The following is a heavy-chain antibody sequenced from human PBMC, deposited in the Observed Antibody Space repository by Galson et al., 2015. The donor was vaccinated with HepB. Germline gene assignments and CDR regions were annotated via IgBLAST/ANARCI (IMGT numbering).Heavy chain of an antibody. CDR2: SNGDGRTT. CDR3: ANLKTYYDISTGYPHRDY. J-gene: IGHJ4*02. D-gene: IGHD3-9*01. V-gene: IGHV3-74*01. Sequence: SLRLSCAASGFSFSRYWMHWVRQAPGKGLVWVSRSNGDGRTTSYADSVKGRFTISRDNAKNTLYLQMNSLRAEDTAVYYCANLKTYYDISTGYPHRDYWGQGILVTISS. CDR1: GFSFSRYW.